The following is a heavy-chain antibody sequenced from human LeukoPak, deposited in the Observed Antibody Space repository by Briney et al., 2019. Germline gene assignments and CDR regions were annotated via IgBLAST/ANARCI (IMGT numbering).Heavy chain of an antibody. CDR3: AKGNTGSAYSAVDH. V-gene: IGHV3-23*01. D-gene: IGHD2-15*01. Sequence: GGSLRLSCAASGFTFGSYALSWVRQAPGKGLDWVSTVSGSGDATYYADSVKGRFTVSRDDSKNTLHLQMDSLRAEDTALYYCAKGNTGSAYSAVDHWGQGTLVTVSS. CDR1: GFTFGSYA. J-gene: IGHJ4*02. CDR2: VSGSGDAT.